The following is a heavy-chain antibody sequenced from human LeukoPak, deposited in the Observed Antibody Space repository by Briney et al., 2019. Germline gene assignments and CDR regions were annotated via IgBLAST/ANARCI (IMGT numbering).Heavy chain of an antibody. CDR2: IRYDGSNK. D-gene: IGHD3-22*01. CDR1: GFTFSSYG. CDR3: AEASHYYYDSSGYQRDDAFDI. J-gene: IGHJ3*02. Sequence: GGSLRLSCAASGFTFSSYGMHWVRQAPGKGLEWVAFIRYDGSNKYYADSVKGRFTISRDNSKNTLYLQMNSLRAEDTAVYYCAEASHYYYDSSGYQRDDAFDIWGQGTMVTVSS. V-gene: IGHV3-30*02.